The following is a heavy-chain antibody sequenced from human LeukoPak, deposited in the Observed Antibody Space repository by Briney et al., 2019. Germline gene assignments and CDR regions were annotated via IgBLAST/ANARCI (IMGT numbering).Heavy chain of an antibody. CDR1: AASISNYY. CDR3: ASPRSGSRYTFDY. Sequence: SETLSLTCAVSAASISNYYWSWMRQAPGKGLMWIGDNADSRDNNYKLYVKSRVSISPDTSKNQFSLNMKCVTAADTAVYYCASPRSGSRYTFDYWGQGALVTVSS. J-gene: IGHJ4*02. CDR2: NADSRDN. D-gene: IGHD2-15*01. V-gene: IGHV4-4*09.